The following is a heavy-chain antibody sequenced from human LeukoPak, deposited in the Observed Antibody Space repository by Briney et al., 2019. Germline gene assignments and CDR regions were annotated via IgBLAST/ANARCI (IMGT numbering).Heavy chain of an antibody. D-gene: IGHD6-19*01. CDR1: GDSVSSNSAA. V-gene: IGHV6-1*01. J-gene: IGHJ4*02. CDR3: ARARDSGGWYFDY. Sequence: SQTLSLTCAISGDSVSSNSAAWNWIRQSPSXXLEWLGRTYYRSKWYNDYGVSVKSRITINPDTSKNQFSLQLNSVSPEDAAVYYCARARDSGGWYFDYWGQGTLVTVSS. CDR2: TYYRSKWYN.